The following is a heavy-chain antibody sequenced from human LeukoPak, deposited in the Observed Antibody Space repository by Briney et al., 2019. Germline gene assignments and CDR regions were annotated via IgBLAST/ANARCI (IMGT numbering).Heavy chain of an antibody. D-gene: IGHD2-2*01. J-gene: IGHJ4*02. CDR1: GFTFSSYE. Sequence: GGSLRLSCAASGFTFSSYEMNWVRQAPGKGLEWVSAISGSGGSTYYADSVKGRFTISRDNFKNTLYLQMNSLRAEDTAVYYCAKEGYCSSTSCYAGGLDYWGQGTLVTVSS. CDR2: ISGSGGST. CDR3: AKEGYCSSTSCYAGGLDY. V-gene: IGHV3-23*01.